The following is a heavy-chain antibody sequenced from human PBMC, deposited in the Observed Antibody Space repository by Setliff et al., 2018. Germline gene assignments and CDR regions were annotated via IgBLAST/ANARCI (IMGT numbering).Heavy chain of an antibody. V-gene: IGHV3-30*02. CDR1: GFTFSSYG. CDR2: IRYDGSNK. D-gene: IGHD6-13*01. Sequence: GGSLRLSCAASGFTFSSYGMHWVRQAPGKGLEWVAFIRYDGSNKYYADSVKGRFTISRDNSKNTLHLQMNSLRAEDTAVYYCAKGGYGVSRYYYYMDAWGKGTTVTVSS. CDR3: AKGGYGVSRYYYYMDA. J-gene: IGHJ6*03.